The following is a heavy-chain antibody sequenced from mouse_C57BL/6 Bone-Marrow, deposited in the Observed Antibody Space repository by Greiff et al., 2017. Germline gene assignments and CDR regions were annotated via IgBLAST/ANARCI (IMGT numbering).Heavy chain of an antibody. J-gene: IGHJ3*01. CDR3: ATIQRKFAY. CDR2: IWGVGST. CDR1: GFSLTSYG. V-gene: IGHV2-6*01. Sequence: VKVVESGPGLVAPSQSLSITCTVSGFSLTSYGVDWVRQSPGKGLEWLGVIWGVGSTNYNSALKSRLSISKDNSKSQVFVKMNSLQTDDTAMYYCATIQRKFAYWGQGTLVTVSA.